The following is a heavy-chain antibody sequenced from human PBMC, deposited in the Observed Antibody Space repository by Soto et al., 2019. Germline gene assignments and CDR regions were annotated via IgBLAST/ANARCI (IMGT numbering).Heavy chain of an antibody. CDR2: INAGNGNT. J-gene: IGHJ4*02. Sequence: ASMKGSCKASGYTFTSYSMHLVRQAPGQRLEWMGWINAGNGNTKYSQKFQGRVTITRGTSASTAYMELSSLRSEDTAVYYCARSIVVVTALDYWGQGTLVTVSS. D-gene: IGHD2-21*02. V-gene: IGHV1-3*01. CDR3: ARSIVVVTALDY. CDR1: GYTFTSYS.